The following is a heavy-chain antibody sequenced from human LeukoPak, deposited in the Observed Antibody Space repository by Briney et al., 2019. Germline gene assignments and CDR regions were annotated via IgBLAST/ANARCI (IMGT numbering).Heavy chain of an antibody. V-gene: IGHV4-59*01. CDR3: ARGPLYYYYMDV. J-gene: IGHJ6*03. Sequence: SETLSLTCTVSGGSISSYYWSRIRQPPGKGLEWIGYIYYSGSTNYNPSLKSRVTISVDTSKNQFSLKLSSVTAADTAVYYCARGPLYYYYMDVWGKGTTVTISS. CDR2: IYYSGST. CDR1: GGSISSYY.